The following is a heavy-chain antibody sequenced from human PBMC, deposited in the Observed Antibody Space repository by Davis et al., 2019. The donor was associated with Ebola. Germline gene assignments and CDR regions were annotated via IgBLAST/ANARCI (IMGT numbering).Heavy chain of an antibody. Sequence: GESLKISCSASGFTFSSYAMHWVRQAPGKGLESVSRISSNGETTYYAESVKGRFTISRDDAKNSLYLQMDSLRADDTAVYYCARRSDLYWYFNLWGRGTLVTVSS. J-gene: IGHJ2*01. CDR1: GFTFSSYA. CDR2: ISSNGETT. V-gene: IGHV3-64*04. CDR3: ARRSDLYWYFNL.